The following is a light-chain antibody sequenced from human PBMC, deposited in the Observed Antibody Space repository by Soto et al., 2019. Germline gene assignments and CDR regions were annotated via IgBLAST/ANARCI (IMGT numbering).Light chain of an antibody. CDR1: QSVSSD. Sequence: EIVLTQFPVTLSVSPGEGATLSCRASQSVSSDLAWYQQKPGQAPRLLINDASTRATGFPPRFSGSGSGTEFTLTISSLQSEDFAVYYCQQYNNWPLTFGGGTKVDIK. CDR3: QQYNNWPLT. V-gene: IGKV3-15*01. CDR2: DAS. J-gene: IGKJ4*01.